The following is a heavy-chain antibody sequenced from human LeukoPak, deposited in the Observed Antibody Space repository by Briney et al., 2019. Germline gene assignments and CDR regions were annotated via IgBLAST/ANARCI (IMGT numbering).Heavy chain of an antibody. CDR1: GGSISRYY. J-gene: IGHJ4*02. V-gene: IGHV4-34*01. CDR3: ARGTTYYYDSSGYYSDY. Sequence: SETLSLTCTVSGGSISRYYWSWIRQPPGKGLEWIGEINHSGSTNYNPSLKSRVTISVDTSKNQFSLKLSSVTAADTAVYYCARGTTYYYDSSGYYSDYWGQGTLVTVSS. CDR2: INHSGST. D-gene: IGHD3-22*01.